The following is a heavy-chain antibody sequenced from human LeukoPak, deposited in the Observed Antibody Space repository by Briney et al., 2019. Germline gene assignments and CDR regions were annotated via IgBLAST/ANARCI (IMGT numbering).Heavy chain of an antibody. CDR1: GGSISYYY. J-gene: IGHJ4*02. D-gene: IGHD5-18*01. CDR3: ARGWKYTSGYRVTELGSGYSDY. V-gene: IGHV4-4*07. Sequence: SETLSLTCTVSGGSISYYYWNWIRQPAGKGLEWIGRIYTSGRTYYNPSLRSRVSMSVDTSKNQFSLKLSSVTAADTAVYYCARGWKYTSGYRVTELGSGYSDYWGQGTLVTVSS. CDR2: IYTSGRT.